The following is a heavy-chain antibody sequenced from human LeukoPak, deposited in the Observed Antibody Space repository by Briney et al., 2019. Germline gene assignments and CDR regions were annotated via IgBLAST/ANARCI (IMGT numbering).Heavy chain of an antibody. CDR2: TYTSGST. J-gene: IGHJ6*03. V-gene: IGHV4-61*02. CDR3: ARGQKGPFYGDYVRYYYYMDV. CDR1: GGSISSGSYY. Sequence: SETLSLTCTVSGGSISSGSYYWSWIRQPAGKGLEWIGRTYTSGSTNYNPSLKSRVTISVDTSKNQFSLKLSSVTAADTAVYYCARGQKGPFYGDYVRYYYYMDVWGKGTTVTVSS. D-gene: IGHD4-17*01.